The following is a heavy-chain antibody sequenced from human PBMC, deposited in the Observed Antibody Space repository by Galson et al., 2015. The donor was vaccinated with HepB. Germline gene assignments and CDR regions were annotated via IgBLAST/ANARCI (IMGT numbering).Heavy chain of an antibody. CDR1: GFTFSDFA. D-gene: IGHD1-26*01. CDR2: ISYDGSDK. J-gene: IGHJ3*02. CDR3: AKDLSQYRVPQGSAFDI. V-gene: IGHV3-30*18. Sequence: SLRLSCAASGFTFSDFAMHWVRQAPGKGPEWVAMISYDGSDKNYVDSVKGRFTISRDHSKNTMYLQMNSLRAEDTAIYYCAKDLSQYRVPQGSAFDIWGQGTRVTVSS.